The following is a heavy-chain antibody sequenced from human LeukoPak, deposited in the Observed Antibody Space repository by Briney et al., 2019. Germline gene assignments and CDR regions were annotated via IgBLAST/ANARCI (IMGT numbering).Heavy chain of an antibody. CDR2: IYYSGNT. Sequence: SETLSLTCTASGGSISSSSYYWGWIRQPPGKGLEWIGTIYYSGNTYYNPSLKSRVTISVDTSKNQFSLKLSSVTAADTALYYCARQMYYYDSGSYNYYYYMDVWGKGTTVTVSS. CDR3: ARQMYYYDSGSYNYYYYMDV. CDR1: GGSISSSSYY. D-gene: IGHD3-10*01. V-gene: IGHV4-39*01. J-gene: IGHJ6*03.